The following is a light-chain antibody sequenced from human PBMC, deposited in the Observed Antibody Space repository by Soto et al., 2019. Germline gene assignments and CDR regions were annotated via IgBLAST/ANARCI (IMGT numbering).Light chain of an antibody. V-gene: IGKV3-11*01. CDR3: QQRSNWPPGLT. CDR2: DAS. CDR1: QSVSSY. J-gene: IGKJ4*01. Sequence: EIVLTQSPATRSLSPGERATRSCRASQSVSSYLAWYQQKPGQAPRLLIYDASNRATGIPARFSGSGSGTDFTLTISGLEPEDFAVYYCQQRSNWPPGLTFGGGTKADIK.